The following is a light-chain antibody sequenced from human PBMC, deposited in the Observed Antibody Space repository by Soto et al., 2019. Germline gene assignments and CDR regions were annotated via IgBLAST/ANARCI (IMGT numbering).Light chain of an antibody. J-gene: IGLJ2*01. CDR3: SSYASSSTRV. V-gene: IGLV2-14*01. Sequence: QSALTQPASVSGSPGQSITISCTGTSSDVGGFNYVSWYQQCPGKAPNLIIYDVSNRPSGVSDRFSGSKSGNMASLTISGLQAEDEADYYCSSYASSSTRVFGGGTKLTVL. CDR1: SSDVGGFNY. CDR2: DVS.